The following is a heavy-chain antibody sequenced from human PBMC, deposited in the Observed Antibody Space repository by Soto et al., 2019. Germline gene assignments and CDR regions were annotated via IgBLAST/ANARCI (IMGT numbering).Heavy chain of an antibody. CDR1: GFTFSSYA. J-gene: IGHJ6*02. Sequence: GGFLRLSCAASGFTFSSYAMHWVRQAPGKGLEWVAVISYDGSNKYYADSVKGRFTISRDNSKNTLYLQMNSLRAEDTAVYYCARDRGYYYYGMDVWGQGTTVTVSS. CDR2: ISYDGSNK. V-gene: IGHV3-30-3*01. CDR3: ARDRGYYYYGMDV.